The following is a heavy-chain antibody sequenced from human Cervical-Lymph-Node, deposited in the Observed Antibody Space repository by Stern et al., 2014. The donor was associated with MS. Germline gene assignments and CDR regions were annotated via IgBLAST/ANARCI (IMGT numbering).Heavy chain of an antibody. D-gene: IGHD1/OR15-1a*01. CDR2: VWHDGSKT. V-gene: IGHV3-33*01. Sequence: QVQLVQSGGGVVQPGRSLRLSCTASGFTFSDYGMHWVRQAPGQGLGWEGTVWHDGSKTYYSDSVRGRFTISRDKSQNTLSLLINGLRAEDTAVYFCVRDWSNNAYKPEDHWGQGTLVTVSS. CDR1: GFTFSDYG. CDR3: VRDWSNNAYKPEDH. J-gene: IGHJ4*02.